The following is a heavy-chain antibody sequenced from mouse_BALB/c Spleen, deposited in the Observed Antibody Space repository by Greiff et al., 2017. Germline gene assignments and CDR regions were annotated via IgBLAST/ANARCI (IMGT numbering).Heavy chain of an antibody. CDR2: IWAGGST. CDR1: GFSLTSYG. V-gene: IGHV2-9*02. D-gene: IGHD2-1*01. J-gene: IGHJ4*01. CDR3: ARERDYYGNSYYAMDY. Sequence: QVQLQQSGPGLVAPSQSLSITCTVSGFSLTSYGVHWVRQPPGKGLEWLGVIWAGGSTNYNSALMSRLSISKDNSKSQVFLKMNSLQTDDTAMYYCARERDYYGNSYYAMDYWGQGTSVTVSS.